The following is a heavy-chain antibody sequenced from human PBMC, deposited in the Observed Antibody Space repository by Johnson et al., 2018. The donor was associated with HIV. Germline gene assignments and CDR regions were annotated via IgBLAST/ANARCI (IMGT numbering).Heavy chain of an antibody. V-gene: IGHV3-11*04. CDR2: TSGSDGAI. CDR3: ARSVNAGRPFDI. J-gene: IGHJ3*02. Sequence: QVQLVESGGGLVKPGGSLRLSCAASGFTFSDYYMTWVRQAPGKVLEWVSVTSGSDGAIWYAVTVTGRFTVSRDNAKNSFYLQMNSLRAEDTAVYYCARSVNAGRPFDIWGQGTLVTVSS. CDR1: GFTFSDYY. D-gene: IGHD2-8*01.